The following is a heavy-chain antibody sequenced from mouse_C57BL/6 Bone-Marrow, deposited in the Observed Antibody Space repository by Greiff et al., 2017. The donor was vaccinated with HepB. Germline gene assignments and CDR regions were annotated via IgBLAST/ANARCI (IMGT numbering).Heavy chain of an antibody. Sequence: QVQLQQPGAELVKPGASVKLSCKASGYTFTSYWMPWVKQRPGKGLEWIVMIHPNSGSTNYNEKFKSKATLTVDKSSSTAYMQLSSLTSEDSAVYDCEREGGLRDYWGQGTTLTVSS. CDR2: IHPNSGST. CDR1: GYTFTSYW. J-gene: IGHJ2*01. V-gene: IGHV1-64*01. CDR3: EREGGLRDY. D-gene: IGHD1-1*01.